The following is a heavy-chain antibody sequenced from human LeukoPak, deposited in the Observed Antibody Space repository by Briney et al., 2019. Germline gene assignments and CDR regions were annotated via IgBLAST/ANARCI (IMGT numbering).Heavy chain of an antibody. V-gene: IGHV3-30*03. Sequence: GGSLRLSCAASGFTFSSYGMHWVRQAPGKGLEWVAVISYDGSNKYYADSVKGRFTIPRDNAKNSLFLQMNSLRAEDTAVYYCARDRYGDYGIEDYWGQGTLVTVSS. CDR3: ARDRYGDYGIEDY. J-gene: IGHJ4*02. CDR1: GFTFSSYG. CDR2: ISYDGSNK. D-gene: IGHD4-17*01.